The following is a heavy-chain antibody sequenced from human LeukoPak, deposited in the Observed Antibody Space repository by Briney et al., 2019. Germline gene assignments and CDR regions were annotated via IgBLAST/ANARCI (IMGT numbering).Heavy chain of an antibody. J-gene: IGHJ4*02. CDR1: GFTFSSYG. CDR2: ISSSSSTI. CDR3: ARGPPTPSEIRGSGYDYGDY. D-gene: IGHD5-12*01. V-gene: IGHV3-48*01. Sequence: GGSLRLSCAASGFTFSSYGMNWVRQAPGKGLEWVSYISSSSSTIYYADSVKGRFTISRDNAKNSLYLQMNSLRAEDTAVYYCARGPPTPSEIRGSGYDYGDYWGQGTLVTVSS.